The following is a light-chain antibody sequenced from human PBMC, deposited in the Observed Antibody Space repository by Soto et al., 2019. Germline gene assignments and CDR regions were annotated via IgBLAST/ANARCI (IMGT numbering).Light chain of an antibody. CDR2: AAS. J-gene: IGKJ2*01. Sequence: DIPMTQSPSSVSPSVGDRVTITCRASQGIGSWLPWYQQKPGKAPKLLIYAASSLQCGVPSRFSGSGSGTEFTVPISGLQPEYFATSYCQHANSFPPYTFGQGTKLEIK. CDR1: QGIGSW. V-gene: IGKV1-12*01. CDR3: QHANSFPPYT.